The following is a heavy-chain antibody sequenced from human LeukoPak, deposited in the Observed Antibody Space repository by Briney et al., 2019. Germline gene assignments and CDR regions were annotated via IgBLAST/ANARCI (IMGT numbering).Heavy chain of an antibody. V-gene: IGHV4-38-2*02. CDR1: GYSISSGYY. J-gene: IGHJ6*03. Sequence: SVTLSLTCTVSGYSISSGYYWGWIRQPPVRWLACIGIIYHSGSTYYNPSLNSRVTISVHTSKNQFPLKLSSVTAADTAVYYCARFQSRLYYYDYMDVWGKGTTVTVSS. CDR3: ARFQSRLYYYDYMDV. CDR2: IYHSGST.